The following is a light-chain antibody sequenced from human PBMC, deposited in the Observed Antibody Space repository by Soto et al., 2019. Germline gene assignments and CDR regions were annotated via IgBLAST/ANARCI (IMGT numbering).Light chain of an antibody. J-gene: IGLJ2*01. CDR1: SSDVGGYND. V-gene: IGLV2-14*01. Sequence: QSALTHPATVSGSPGQSITISCTGTSSDVGGYNDVSWYQQHPGKAPKLMIYDVSNRPSGVSNRFSGSKSGNTSSLTISGLKAEDEADYYCSSYTGSSTPLVFGGGTKVTVL. CDR2: DVS. CDR3: SSYTGSSTPLV.